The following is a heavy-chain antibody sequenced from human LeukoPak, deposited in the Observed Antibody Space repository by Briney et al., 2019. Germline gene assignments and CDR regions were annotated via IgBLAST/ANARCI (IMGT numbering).Heavy chain of an antibody. CDR3: ARDGSSSGWYPDY. J-gene: IGHJ4*02. CDR1: GFTFSTYA. D-gene: IGHD6-19*01. Sequence: GGSLRLSCAASGFTFSTYAMSWVRKAPGRGLEWVSAISGSGTSTFYADSVKGRFTISRDNFKNTLYLQMNSLRAEDTAVYYCARDGSSSGWYPDYWGQGTLVTVSS. V-gene: IGHV3-23*01. CDR2: ISGSGTST.